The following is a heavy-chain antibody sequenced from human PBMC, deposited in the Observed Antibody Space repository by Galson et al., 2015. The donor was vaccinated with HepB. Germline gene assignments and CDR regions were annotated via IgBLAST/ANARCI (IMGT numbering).Heavy chain of an antibody. J-gene: IGHJ6*02. Sequence: SLRLSCAVSGFTFDDHAMHWVRQAPGKGLEWVSGISWNSGSLDYADSVKGRFTISRDNAKNSLYLQMNSLRSEDTALYYCAKSGGVGRLWVTGSGMDVWGQGTTVTVSS. CDR1: GFTFDDHA. CDR2: ISWNSGSL. CDR3: AKSGGVGRLWVTGSGMDV. D-gene: IGHD3-16*01. V-gene: IGHV3-9*01.